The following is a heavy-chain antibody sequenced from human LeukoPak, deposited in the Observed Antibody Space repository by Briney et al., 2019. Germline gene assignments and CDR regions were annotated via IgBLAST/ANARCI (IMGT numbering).Heavy chain of an antibody. Sequence: SETLSLTCAVSGGSISSGDFPWSWIRQPPGKALEWIGYIFHTGLTSYNPSLKSRVTISVDMSKNQLSLRLTSVTAADTAVYYCARGFYGAGSHFDYWGQGTLVTVSS. CDR1: GGSISSGDFP. D-gene: IGHD3-10*01. CDR3: ARGFYGAGSHFDY. J-gene: IGHJ4*02. CDR2: IFHTGLT. V-gene: IGHV4-30-2*01.